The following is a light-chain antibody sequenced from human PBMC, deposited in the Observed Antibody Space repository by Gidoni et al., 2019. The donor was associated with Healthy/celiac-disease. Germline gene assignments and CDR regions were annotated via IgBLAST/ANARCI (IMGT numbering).Light chain of an antibody. CDR1: QCVSSRY. CDR2: GAS. J-gene: IGKJ1*01. Sequence: IVLTQSPGTLSLSPGERATLPCRASQCVSSRYLAWYQQKPGQDPRLLIYGASSRATGIPDRFSGSGSGTDFTLTISRLEPEDFAVYYCQQYRTFGQGTKVEIK. V-gene: IGKV3-20*01. CDR3: QQYRT.